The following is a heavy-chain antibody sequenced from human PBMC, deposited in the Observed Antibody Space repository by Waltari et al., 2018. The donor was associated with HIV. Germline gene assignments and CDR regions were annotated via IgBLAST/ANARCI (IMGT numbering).Heavy chain of an antibody. CDR1: GYSISSGYY. D-gene: IGHD2-15*01. Sequence: QVQLQESGPGLVKPSETLSLTCTVSGYSISSGYYWGWIRQPPGKGLEWIGSIYHSGSTYYNPSLKSRVTISVDTSKNQFSLKLSSVTAADTAVYYCAREGRVGGKGYFEYWGQGTLVTVSS. CDR3: AREGRVGGKGYFEY. V-gene: IGHV4-38-2*02. J-gene: IGHJ4*02. CDR2: IYHSGST.